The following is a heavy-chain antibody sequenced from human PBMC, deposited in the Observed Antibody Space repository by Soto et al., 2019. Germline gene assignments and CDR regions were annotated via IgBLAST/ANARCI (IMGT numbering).Heavy chain of an antibody. CDR1: GFMFSSYA. CDR3: AKLTYPSDSTGYYYERGSGWIDS. J-gene: IGHJ5*01. V-gene: IGHV3-23*01. D-gene: IGHD3-22*01. Sequence: EVQLLESGGGLIQPGGSLRLSCAASGFMFSSYAMSWVRQAPGKGLEWVSSISASGGTANLADSVEGRCTISRDNSKSPLYLQMNSRRAEDTAVYYCAKLTYPSDSTGYYYERGSGWIDSWGQGTLVTVSS. CDR2: ISASGGTA.